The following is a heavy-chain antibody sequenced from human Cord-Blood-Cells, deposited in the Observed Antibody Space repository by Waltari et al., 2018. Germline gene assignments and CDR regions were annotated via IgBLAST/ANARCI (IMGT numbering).Heavy chain of an antibody. CDR3: ASRTSGGVIIPFDY. V-gene: IGHV4-34*01. CDR1: GGSFSGYY. J-gene: IGHJ4*02. CDR2: SNHSGST. Sequence: QVQLQQWGAGLLKPSETLSLTCAVYGGSFSGYYWSWIRQPPGKGLEWIGESNHSGSTNYNPSLKSRVTISVDTSKNQFSLKLSSVTAADTAVYYCASRTSGGVIIPFDYWGQGTLVTVSS. D-gene: IGHD3-10*01.